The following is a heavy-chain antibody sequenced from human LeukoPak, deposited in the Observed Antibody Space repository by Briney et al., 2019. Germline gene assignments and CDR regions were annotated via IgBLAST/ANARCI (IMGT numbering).Heavy chain of an antibody. CDR2: INHSGST. CDR3: ARHLAPESYSSGWINDY. CDR1: GGSFSGYY. D-gene: IGHD6-19*01. Sequence: SETLSLTCAVYGGSFSGYYWSWIRQPPGKGLEWIGEINHSGSTNYNPSLKSRVTISVDTSKNQFSLKLSSVTAADTAVYYCARHLAPESYSSGWINDYWGQGTLVTVSS. J-gene: IGHJ4*02. V-gene: IGHV4-34*01.